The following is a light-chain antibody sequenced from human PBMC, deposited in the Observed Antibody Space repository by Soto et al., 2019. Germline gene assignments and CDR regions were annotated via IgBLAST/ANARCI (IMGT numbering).Light chain of an antibody. Sequence: ENVLTQSPGTLSLSPGERATLSCRASESVSSNYVAWYQQKPGQAPRLLVYGASSRATGIPDRFSGSGSGTDFTLTISRLEPEDFAVYYCQQYGSSRWTFGQGTKV. V-gene: IGKV3-20*01. J-gene: IGKJ1*01. CDR1: ESVSSNY. CDR3: QQYGSSRWT. CDR2: GAS.